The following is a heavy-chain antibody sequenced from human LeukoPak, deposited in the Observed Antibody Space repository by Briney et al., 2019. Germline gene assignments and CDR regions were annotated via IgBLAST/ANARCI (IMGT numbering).Heavy chain of an antibody. CDR1: GGTFSSYA. CDR3: ARGGRDCSSTSCYDGFDY. Sequence: SVKVSCKASGGTFSSYAISWVRQAPGQGLEWMGGVIPIFGTANYAQKFQGRVTITADESTSTAYMELSSLRSEDTAVYYCARGGRDCSSTSCYDGFDYWGQGTLVTVSS. D-gene: IGHD2-2*01. V-gene: IGHV1-69*01. J-gene: IGHJ4*02. CDR2: VIPIFGTA.